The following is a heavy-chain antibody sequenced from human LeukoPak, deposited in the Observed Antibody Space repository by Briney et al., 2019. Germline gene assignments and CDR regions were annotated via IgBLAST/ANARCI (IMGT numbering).Heavy chain of an antibody. J-gene: IGHJ4*02. Sequence: PATLSLTCTVSGASVISGTYYWAWIRQPPGKGLEWIGYIYYGGSTNYNASLKSRLTISVDTSKNQFYLSLSSVSAADTAIYYCARVLVSGASFEYWGQGTLVTVSS. CDR3: ARVLVSGASFEY. CDR1: GASVISGTYY. D-gene: IGHD1-26*01. V-gene: IGHV4-61*01. CDR2: IYYGGST.